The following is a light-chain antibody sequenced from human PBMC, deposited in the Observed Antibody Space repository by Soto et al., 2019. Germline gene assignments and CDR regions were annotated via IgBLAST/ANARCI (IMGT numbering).Light chain of an antibody. J-gene: IGKJ1*01. Sequence: DIQMTQSPSTLSASVGDRVTITCRAGQSISNWLAWYQQKPGKAPKLLIYQASALESGVPLRFSGSGSGTEFTLTITSLLPDDSATYFCQQYSSYWTFGQGTKVEI. CDR2: QAS. CDR3: QQYSSYWT. V-gene: IGKV1-5*03. CDR1: QSISNW.